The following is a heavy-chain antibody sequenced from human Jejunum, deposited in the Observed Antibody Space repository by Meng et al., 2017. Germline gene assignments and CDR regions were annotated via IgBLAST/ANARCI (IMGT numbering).Heavy chain of an antibody. CDR3: ARSPYSGSALPFFDY. CDR2: IYYSGST. CDR1: GDSCTSPDYY. Sequence: LQESGPGLVKPSQTLSLPWTIPGDSCTSPDYYWSWIRQPPEKGLEWIGYIYYSGSTYYNPSLKSRVSISGDTSNKQFSLKLTSVTAADTAVYYCARSPYSGSALPFFDYWGQGSLVTVSS. D-gene: IGHD1-26*01. V-gene: IGHV4-30-4*01. J-gene: IGHJ4*02.